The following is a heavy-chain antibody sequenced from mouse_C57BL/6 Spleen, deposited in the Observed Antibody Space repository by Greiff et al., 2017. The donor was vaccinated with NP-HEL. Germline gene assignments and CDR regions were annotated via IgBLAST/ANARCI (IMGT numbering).Heavy chain of an antibody. CDR2: ISSGSSTI. D-gene: IGHD1-1*01. CDR1: GFTFSDYG. Sequence: EVQVVESGGGLVKPGGSLKLSCAASGFTFSDYGMHWVRQAPEKGLEWVAYISSGSSTIYYADKVKGRFTIARDNAKNTLFLQMTSLRSEDTAMYYCARRDYGTNYFDYWGQGTTLTVSS. CDR3: ARRDYGTNYFDY. V-gene: IGHV5-17*01. J-gene: IGHJ2*01.